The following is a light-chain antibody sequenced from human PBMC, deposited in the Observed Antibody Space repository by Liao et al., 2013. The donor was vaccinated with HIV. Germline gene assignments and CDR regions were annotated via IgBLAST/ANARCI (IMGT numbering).Light chain of an antibody. CDR1: KLGNKY. CDR2: QDT. Sequence: YELTQPPSVSVSPGQTASISCSGDKLGNKYASWYQQKPGQSPILVIYQDTKRPSGIPERFSGSNSGNTATLTISGTQAMDEADYYCQAWDSSFVIFGGGTKLTVL. V-gene: IGLV3-1*01. J-gene: IGLJ2*01. CDR3: QAWDSSFVI.